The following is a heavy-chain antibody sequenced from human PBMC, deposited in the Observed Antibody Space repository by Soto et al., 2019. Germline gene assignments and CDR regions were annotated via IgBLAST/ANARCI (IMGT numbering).Heavy chain of an antibody. V-gene: IGHV3-30*18. CDR3: AKDGDFWSGYFASYFDY. CDR2: ISYDGSNK. J-gene: IGHJ4*02. CDR1: GFTFSSYG. Sequence: PGGSLRLSCAASGFTFSSYGMHWVRQAPGKGLEWVAVISYDGSNKYYADSVKGRFTISRDNSKNTLYLQMNSLRAEDTAVYYCAKDGDFWSGYFASYFDYWGQGTLVTVSS. D-gene: IGHD3-3*01.